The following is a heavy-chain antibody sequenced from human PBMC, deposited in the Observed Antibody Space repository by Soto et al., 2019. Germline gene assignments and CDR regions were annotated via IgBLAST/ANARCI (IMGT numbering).Heavy chain of an antibody. CDR1: GYSFTSYW. CDR2: IYPGDSDT. CDR3: ARDIVVVPAATNSYYYGMDV. J-gene: IGHJ6*02. D-gene: IGHD2-2*01. Sequence: PGESLKISCKGSGYSFTSYWIGWVRQMPGKGLEWMGIIYPGDSDTRYSPSFQGQVTISADKSISTAYLQWSSLKASDTAMYYCARDIVVVPAATNSYYYGMDVWGQGTTVTVSS. V-gene: IGHV5-51*01.